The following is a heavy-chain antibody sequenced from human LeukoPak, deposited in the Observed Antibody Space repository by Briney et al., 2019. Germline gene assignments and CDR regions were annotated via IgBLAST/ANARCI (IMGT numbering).Heavy chain of an antibody. Sequence: GGSLRLSCAASGFTFSSYAMSWVRQAPGKGLEWVSAISGSSGSTYYADSVKGRFTISRDNSKNTLYLQMNSLRSEDTAVYYCARNPPITYYYDSSGYYYAFDIWGQGTMVTVSS. CDR2: ISGSSGST. J-gene: IGHJ3*02. V-gene: IGHV3-23*01. D-gene: IGHD3-22*01. CDR1: GFTFSSYA. CDR3: ARNPPITYYYDSSGYYYAFDI.